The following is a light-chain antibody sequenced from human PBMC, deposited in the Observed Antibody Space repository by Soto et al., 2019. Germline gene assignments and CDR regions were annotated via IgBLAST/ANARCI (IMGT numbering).Light chain of an antibody. J-gene: IGKJ1*01. Sequence: IQMTQSPSSLSASVGDRVTITCRASQDVSTWVAWYQRRPGKDHKLLMYATSTLQSGVPSRFSGSGSGTDFTLNISSLQTEESAIYVCQQAHTLPRTVGQGTKGDIK. CDR3: QQAHTLPRT. V-gene: IGKV1-12*01. CDR2: ATS. CDR1: QDVSTW.